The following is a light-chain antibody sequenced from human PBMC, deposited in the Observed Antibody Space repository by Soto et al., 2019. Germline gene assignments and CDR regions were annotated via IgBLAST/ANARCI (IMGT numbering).Light chain of an antibody. CDR1: QSISSW. CDR3: QQYNCYSYT. J-gene: IGKJ2*01. Sequence: DIQMTQSPSTLSASVGDRVTITCRASQSISSWLAWYQQKPGKAPKLLIYDASSLESGVPSRFIGSGSSTEFPVNIGSLQPDDFATYYCQQYNCYSYTFGQGPKLEIK. CDR2: DAS. V-gene: IGKV1-5*01.